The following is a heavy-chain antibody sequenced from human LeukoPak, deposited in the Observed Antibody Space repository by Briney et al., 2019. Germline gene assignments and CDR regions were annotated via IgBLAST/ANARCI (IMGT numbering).Heavy chain of an antibody. D-gene: IGHD6-19*01. CDR1: GFTSSSYA. CDR2: ISGSGGST. Sequence: PGGALRLSCAASGFTSSSYAMSWVRQAAGKGLEWVSAISGSGGSTYYADSVKGRFTISRDNSKNTLYLQMNSLRAEDTAVYYCAKEWQWLVLLNFDYWGQGTLVTVSS. V-gene: IGHV3-23*01. CDR3: AKEWQWLVLLNFDY. J-gene: IGHJ4*02.